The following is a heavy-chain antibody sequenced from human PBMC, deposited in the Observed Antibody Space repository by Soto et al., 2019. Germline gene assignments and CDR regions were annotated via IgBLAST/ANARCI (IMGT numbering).Heavy chain of an antibody. V-gene: IGHV1-18*01. D-gene: IGHD6-13*01. CDR3: ARESSSSCHDY. CDR2: ISAYNGNT. J-gene: IGHJ4*02. Sequence: QVQLVQSGAEVKKPGASVKVSCKASGYTFTSYGISWVRQAPGQGLEWMGWISAYNGNTNYAQKLQGRVTMTTDTATSTDYREMSSLRSDDTGVYAWARESSSSCHDYWGQGTVVTVSS. CDR1: GYTFTSYG.